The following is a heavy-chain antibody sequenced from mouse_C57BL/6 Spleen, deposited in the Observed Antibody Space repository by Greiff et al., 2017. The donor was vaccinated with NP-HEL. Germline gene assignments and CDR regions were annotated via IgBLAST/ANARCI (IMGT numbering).Heavy chain of an antibody. CDR2: ISSGSSTI. D-gene: IGHD2-4*01. Sequence: DVMLVESGGGLVKPGGSLKLSCAASGFTFSDYGMHWVRQAPEKGLEWVAYISSGSSTIYYADTVKGRFTISRDNAKNTLFLQMTSLRSEDTAMYYCARPMIRAWFAYWGQGTLVTVSA. J-gene: IGHJ3*01. CDR1: GFTFSDYG. CDR3: ARPMIRAWFAY. V-gene: IGHV5-17*01.